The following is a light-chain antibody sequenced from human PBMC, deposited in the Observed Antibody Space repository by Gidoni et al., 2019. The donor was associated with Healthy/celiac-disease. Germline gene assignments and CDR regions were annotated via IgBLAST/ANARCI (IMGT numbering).Light chain of an antibody. Sequence: NFMLTQPHSVSESPGNTVTISCTRSSGSIASNYVQWYQQRPGSSPTTVIYEDNQRPSGVHDRFSGSIDSSSNSASLTISGLKTEDEADYYCQSYDSSNQVFGGGTKLTVL. CDR2: EDN. CDR3: QSYDSSNQV. V-gene: IGLV6-57*01. CDR1: SGSIASNY. J-gene: IGLJ2*01.